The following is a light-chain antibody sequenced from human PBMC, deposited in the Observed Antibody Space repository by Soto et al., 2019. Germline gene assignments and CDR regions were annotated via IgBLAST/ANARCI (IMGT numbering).Light chain of an antibody. CDR2: AAS. J-gene: IGKJ1*01. V-gene: IGKV1-39*01. CDR1: QGISTY. Sequence: DIQMTQSPSSLSASVGDRVTITCRASQGISTYLNWYQQKPGKAPKLLIYAASSLQSGVPSRFSGSGSETEYTLTISSLQPEDFATYSCQHSTTWTFGQGTKVEIK. CDR3: QHSTTWT.